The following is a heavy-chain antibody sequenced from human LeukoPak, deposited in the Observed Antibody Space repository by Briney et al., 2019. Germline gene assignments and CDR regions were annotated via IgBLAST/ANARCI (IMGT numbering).Heavy chain of an antibody. J-gene: IGHJ4*02. CDR1: GFTFSSYA. CDR2: ISGSGVST. CDR3: AKDLSCGGDCYVSDY. V-gene: IGHV3-23*01. Sequence: QAGGSLRLSCAASGFTFSSYAMSWVRQAPGKGLEWASAISGSGVSTYYADSVKGRFTISRDNSKNTLYLQMNSLRAEDTVVYYCAKDLSCGGDCYVSDYWGQGTLVTVSS. D-gene: IGHD2-21*02.